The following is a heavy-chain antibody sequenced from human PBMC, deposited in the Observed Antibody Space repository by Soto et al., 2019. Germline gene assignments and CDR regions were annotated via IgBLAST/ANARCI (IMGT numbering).Heavy chain of an antibody. V-gene: IGHV3-53*01. CDR2: IYKNSTT. CDR1: GLTVSSNY. Sequence: EVQLVESGGGLIQPGGSLRLSCEASGLTVSSNYMTWVRQAPGKGLEWVSVIYKNSTTYYGDSVRGRFTVSRDSSKNTLYLQMNSLRAEDTAVYYCARDLRLSRASPLRPNYYGLDVWGQGTTVTVSS. CDR3: ARDLRLSRASPLRPNYYGLDV. J-gene: IGHJ6*02.